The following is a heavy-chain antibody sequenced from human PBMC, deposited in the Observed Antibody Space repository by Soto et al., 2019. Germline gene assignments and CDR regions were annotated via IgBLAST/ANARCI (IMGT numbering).Heavy chain of an antibody. Sequence: QVQLVQSGAEVKKPGASLKVSCQASGYSFSDYGIPWVRQAPGQGLAWVGWISTYNGNTNYAQKFQGRVTMTTDTSANTAYMELRSLRSDDTAMYFCARYGYSSGWYLGTGMDVWGQGTPVTVSS. D-gene: IGHD6-19*01. CDR2: ISTYNGNT. V-gene: IGHV1-18*04. CDR1: GYSFSDYG. CDR3: ARYGYSSGWYLGTGMDV. J-gene: IGHJ6*02.